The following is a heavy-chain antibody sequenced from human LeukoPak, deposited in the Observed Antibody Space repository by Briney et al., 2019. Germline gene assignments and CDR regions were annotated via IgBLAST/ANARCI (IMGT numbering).Heavy chain of an antibody. CDR1: GYTFTSYA. CDR3: ARDVMGLATDY. CDR2: INAGNGDT. J-gene: IGHJ4*02. D-gene: IGHD6-19*01. V-gene: IGHV1-3*01. Sequence: ASVKVSCKASGYTFTSYAMHWVRQAPGQRLEWMGWINAGNGDTEYSQKFQGRVTITRDTSASTAYMELSSLRSEDTAVYYCARDVMGLATDYWGQGTLVTVSS.